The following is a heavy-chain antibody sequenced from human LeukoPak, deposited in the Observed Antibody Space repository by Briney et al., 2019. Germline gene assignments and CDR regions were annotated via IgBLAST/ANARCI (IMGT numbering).Heavy chain of an antibody. Sequence: PGGSLRLSCAASGFTFDDYTMHWVRQAPGKGLEWVTIISWDGGSTYYADSVKGRFTISRDNSKNSLYLQMNSLRTEDTALYYCAKDMWGIAAAGAFDYWGQGTLVTVSS. CDR1: GFTFDDYT. J-gene: IGHJ4*02. CDR3: AKDMWGIAAAGAFDY. CDR2: ISWDGGST. D-gene: IGHD6-13*01. V-gene: IGHV3-43*01.